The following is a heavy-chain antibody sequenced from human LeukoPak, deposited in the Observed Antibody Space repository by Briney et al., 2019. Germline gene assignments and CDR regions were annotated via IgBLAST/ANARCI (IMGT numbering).Heavy chain of an antibody. V-gene: IGHV1-18*01. CDR3: ARDPNSSGYYHNYYYYGMDV. J-gene: IGHJ6*02. Sequence: GASVKVSCKASGYTFTSYGISWVRQAPGQGLEWMGWISAYNGNTNYAQKLQGRVTMTTGTSTSTAYMELRSLRSDDTAVYYCARDPNSSGYYHNYYYYGMDVWGQGTTVTVSS. D-gene: IGHD3-22*01. CDR2: ISAYNGNT. CDR1: GYTFTSYG.